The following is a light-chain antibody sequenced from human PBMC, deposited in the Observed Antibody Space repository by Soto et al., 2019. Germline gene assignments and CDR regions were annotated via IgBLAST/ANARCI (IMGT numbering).Light chain of an antibody. CDR3: QQYNSYSPWT. CDR1: QSISSW. V-gene: IGKV1-5*03. CDR2: KAS. Sequence: DIQMTQSPSTLSASVGDRVTITCRASQSISSWLAWYQQKPGKAPKLLIYKASSLESGVPSRFGASGSGTEFTLTISSLQPDDFATYYCQQYNSYSPWTFGQGTKVEIK. J-gene: IGKJ1*01.